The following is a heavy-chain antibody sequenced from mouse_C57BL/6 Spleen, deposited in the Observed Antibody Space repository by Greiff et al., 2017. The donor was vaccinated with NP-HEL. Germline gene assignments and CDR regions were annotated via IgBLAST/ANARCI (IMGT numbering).Heavy chain of an antibody. CDR2: IDPSDSYT. J-gene: IGHJ4*01. D-gene: IGHD1-1*01. CDR3: ARVTTVVGGAMDY. Sequence: VKLMESGGGLVKPGGSLKLSCAASGFTFSDYGMHWVKQRPGQGLEWIGEIDPSDSYTNYNQKFKGKSTLTVDKSSSTAYMQLSSLTSEDSAVYYCARVTTVVGGAMDYWGQGTSVTVSS. V-gene: IGHV1-69*01. CDR1: GFTFSDYG.